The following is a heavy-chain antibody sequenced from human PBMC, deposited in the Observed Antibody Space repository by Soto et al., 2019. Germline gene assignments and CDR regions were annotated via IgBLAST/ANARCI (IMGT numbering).Heavy chain of an antibody. Sequence: GGSLRLSCAASGFTFSSYATSWVRQAPGKGLEWVSAISGSGGSTYYADSVKGRFTISRDNSKNTLYLQMNSLRAEDTAVYYCAKSDGSGSYVYGMDVWGQGTTVTVSS. V-gene: IGHV3-23*01. D-gene: IGHD3-10*01. J-gene: IGHJ6*02. CDR2: ISGSGGST. CDR1: GFTFSSYA. CDR3: AKSDGSGSYVYGMDV.